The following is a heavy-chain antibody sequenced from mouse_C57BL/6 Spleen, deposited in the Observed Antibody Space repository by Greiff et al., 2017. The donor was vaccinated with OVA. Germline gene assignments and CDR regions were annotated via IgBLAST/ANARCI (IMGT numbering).Heavy chain of an antibody. Sequence: AGGGVDFSRYWMSWVRRAPGKGLEWIGEINSDSSTINYAPSLKDKFIISRDNAKNTLYLQMSKVRSEDTALYYCARITTVGAMDYWGQGTSVTVSS. CDR3: ARITTVGAMDY. D-gene: IGHD1-1*01. J-gene: IGHJ4*01. CDR1: GVDFSRYW. CDR2: INSDSSTI. V-gene: IGHV4-1*01.